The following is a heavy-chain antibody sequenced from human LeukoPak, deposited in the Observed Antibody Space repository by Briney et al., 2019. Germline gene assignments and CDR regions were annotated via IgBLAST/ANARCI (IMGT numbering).Heavy chain of an antibody. CDR1: GFTFSSYA. J-gene: IGHJ4*02. CDR3: AKDNAYSSGWFIPRGFVFTY. CDR2: ISGSGGST. D-gene: IGHD6-19*01. V-gene: IGHV3-23*01. Sequence: PGGSLRLSCAASGFTFSSYAMSWVRQAPGKGLEWVSAISGSGGSTYYADSVKGRFTISRDNSKNTLYLQMNSLRAEDTAVYYCAKDNAYSSGWFIPRGFVFTYWGQGTLVTVSS.